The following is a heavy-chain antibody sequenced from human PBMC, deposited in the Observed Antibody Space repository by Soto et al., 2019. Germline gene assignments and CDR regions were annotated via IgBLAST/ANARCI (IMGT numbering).Heavy chain of an antibody. D-gene: IGHD4-4*01. CDR2: IYYSGST. CDR3: ARHDSDFWFAP. CDR1: GGSISSSSYF. V-gene: IGHV4-39*01. J-gene: IGHJ5*02. Sequence: QLQLQESGPGLVKPSETLSLTCSVSGGSISSSSYFWGWIRQPPGKGLEWIGSIYYSGSTYYNPSLKSRVTVSVDTSKNQFSLKPSSVTAADTAVYYCARHDSDFWFAPGGQGTVFTVSS.